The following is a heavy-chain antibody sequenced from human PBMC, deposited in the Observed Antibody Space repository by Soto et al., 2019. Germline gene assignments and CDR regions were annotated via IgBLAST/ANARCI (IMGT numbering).Heavy chain of an antibody. Sequence: QVQLQESGPGLVKPSQTLSLTCTVSGDSISSDGYYWSWIRQHPGKVLEWIGYIYHSGNTYYNPSLRSRVTISADTSKTQVSLNVSSVTAADTAVYYCAREAAVEGMDVWGQGTTVTVSS. V-gene: IGHV4-31*03. J-gene: IGHJ6*02. CDR3: AREAAVEGMDV. CDR1: GDSISSDGYY. CDR2: IYHSGNT. D-gene: IGHD2-15*01.